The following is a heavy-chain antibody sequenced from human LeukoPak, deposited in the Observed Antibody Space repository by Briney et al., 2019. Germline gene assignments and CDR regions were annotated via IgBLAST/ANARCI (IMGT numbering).Heavy chain of an antibody. Sequence: PGGSLRLSCAASGFTVSSNYMSWVRQAPGKGLEWVSVIYSGGSTYYADSVKGRFTISRDNSKNTLYLQMNSLRAEDTAVYYCATGSVRYSASWYSQEGDYWGQGTLVTVSS. J-gene: IGHJ4*02. CDR2: IYSGGST. D-gene: IGHD6-13*01. V-gene: IGHV3-53*01. CDR3: ATGSVRYSASWYSQEGDY. CDR1: GFTVSSNY.